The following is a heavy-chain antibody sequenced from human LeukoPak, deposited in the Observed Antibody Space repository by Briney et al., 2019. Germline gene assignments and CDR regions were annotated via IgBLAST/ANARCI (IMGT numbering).Heavy chain of an antibody. CDR2: TNWDGAST. CDR3: GRVYCSTTSCYDYYDYYMDV. V-gene: IGHV3-20*04. Sequence: PGGSLRLSCAASGFRFDDYGMSWVRHVPGKGLEWVSGTNWDGASTGYADSVKGRFTISRDNVKNFLYLQMNCLRVEDTALYFCGRVYCSTTSCYDYYDYYMDVWGKGTTVTVSS. CDR1: GFRFDDYG. D-gene: IGHD2-2*01. J-gene: IGHJ6*03.